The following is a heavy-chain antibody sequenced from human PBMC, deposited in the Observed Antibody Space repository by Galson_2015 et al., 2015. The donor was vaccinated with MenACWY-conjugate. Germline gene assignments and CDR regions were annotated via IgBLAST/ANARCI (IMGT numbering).Heavy chain of an antibody. J-gene: IGHJ4*02. V-gene: IGHV4-39*01. D-gene: IGHD4-17*01. CDR3: ARGHEDYGDYYFDY. Sequence: ETLSLTCTVSGGSLSSSRDYWGWIRQPPGKGLQWIGTIYYGGSTYYNPSLKSRVTISADTSKNQFSLRLSSVTAADTAVYFCARGHEDYGDYYFDYWGQGTLVTVSS. CDR2: IYYGGST. CDR1: GGSLSSSRDY.